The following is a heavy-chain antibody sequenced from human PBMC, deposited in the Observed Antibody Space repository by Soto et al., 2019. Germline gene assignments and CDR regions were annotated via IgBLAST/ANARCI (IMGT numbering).Heavy chain of an antibody. J-gene: IGHJ6*02. D-gene: IGHD7-27*01. V-gene: IGHV3-33*01. CDR2: IWYDGSNK. CDR3: ALGNDLSYYYYGMHV. Sequence: PGGSLRLSCAASGFTFSSYGMHWVRQAPGKGLEWVAVIWYDGSNKYYADSVKGRFTISRDNSKNTLYLQMNSLRAEDTAVYYCALGNDLSYYYYGMHVWGQGTTVTVSS. CDR1: GFTFSSYG.